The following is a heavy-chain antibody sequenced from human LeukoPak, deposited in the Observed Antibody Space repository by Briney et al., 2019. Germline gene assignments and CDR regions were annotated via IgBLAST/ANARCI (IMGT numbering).Heavy chain of an antibody. CDR3: AQMNLNPYGGNSALLDY. J-gene: IGHJ4*02. CDR1: GFSLSTSGMC. D-gene: IGHD4-23*01. CDR2: IDWDDDK. V-gene: IGHV2-70*11. Sequence: SGPTLVNPTQTLTLTCTFSGFSLSTSGMCVSWIRQPPGKALEWLARIDWDDDKYYSTSLKTRLTISKDTSKNRVVLTMTNMDPVDTATYYCAQMNLNPYGGNSALLDYWGQGTLVTVSS.